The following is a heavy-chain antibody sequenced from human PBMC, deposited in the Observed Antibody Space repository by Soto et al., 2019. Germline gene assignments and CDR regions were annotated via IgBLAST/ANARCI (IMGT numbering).Heavy chain of an antibody. Sequence: SETLSLTCTVSGGSISSGGYYWSWIRQHPGKGLEWIGYIYYSGSTYYNPSLKSRVTISVDTSKNQFSLKLSSVTAADTAVYYCARLVTESGKVDYWGQGTLVTVSS. J-gene: IGHJ4*02. V-gene: IGHV4-31*03. CDR2: IYYSGST. CDR1: GGSISSGGYY. D-gene: IGHD3-3*01. CDR3: ARLVTESGKVDY.